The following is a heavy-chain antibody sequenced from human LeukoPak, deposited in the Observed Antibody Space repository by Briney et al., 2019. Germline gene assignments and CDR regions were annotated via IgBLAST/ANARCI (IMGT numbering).Heavy chain of an antibody. CDR2: INPSGGIT. Sequence: GASVKVSCKASGYTFTSYYMHWVRQAPGQGLEWMAIINPSGGITRYAQKFQGRVTMTGDTSTSTVYMELSSLRSEDTAVYYCARDLAASWFDPWGQGTLVTVSS. CDR3: ARDLAASWFDP. D-gene: IGHD6-13*01. J-gene: IGHJ5*02. V-gene: IGHV1-46*01. CDR1: GYTFTSYY.